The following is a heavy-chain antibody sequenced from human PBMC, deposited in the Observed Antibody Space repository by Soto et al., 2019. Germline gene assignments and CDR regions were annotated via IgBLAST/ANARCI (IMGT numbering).Heavy chain of an antibody. CDR3: AREGRGKKAGYNGLVSLGY. J-gene: IGHJ4*02. Sequence: QVQLVQSGAEVKTPGSSLKGSCKVSGSRFSNYVISWVRQAPGHGLEWLGRIIPIFNSTKYAQNFQGRVTITADKSTSTASLELSSLRSDDTVVYYCAREGRGKKAGYNGLVSLGYWGQGTLVTVSS. V-gene: IGHV1-69*06. CDR2: IIPIFNST. D-gene: IGHD2-2*02. CDR1: GSRFSNYV.